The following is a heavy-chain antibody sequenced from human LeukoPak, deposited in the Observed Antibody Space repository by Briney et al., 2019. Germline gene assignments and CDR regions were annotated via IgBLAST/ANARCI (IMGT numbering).Heavy chain of an antibody. CDR2: IYYSGGT. CDR3: ARSIAAAANWFDP. V-gene: IGHV4-59*01. D-gene: IGHD6-13*01. CDR1: GGSISSYY. J-gene: IGHJ5*02. Sequence: SETLSLTCTVSGGSISSYYWSWIRQPPGKGLEWIGYIYYSGGTNYNPSLKSRVTISVDTSENQFSLKLSSVTAADTAVYYCARSIAAAANWFDPWGQGTLVTVSS.